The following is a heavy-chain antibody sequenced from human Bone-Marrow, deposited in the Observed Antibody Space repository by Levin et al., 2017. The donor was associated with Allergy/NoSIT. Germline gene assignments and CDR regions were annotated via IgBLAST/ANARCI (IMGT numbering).Heavy chain of an antibody. Sequence: ASVKVSCKASGNSLRDFYFHWVRQAPGQGLDWLGWINPKNGATAYGQKFQGRVTLSRDTSTRSVFMELRKLRSDDSALYYCAKGPPPSVFGDFDYYVDVWGTGTPVSVSS. D-gene: IGHD3-16*01. CDR3: AKGPPPSVFGDFDYYVDV. CDR2: INPKNGAT. J-gene: IGHJ6*03. CDR1: GNSLRDFY. V-gene: IGHV1-2*02.